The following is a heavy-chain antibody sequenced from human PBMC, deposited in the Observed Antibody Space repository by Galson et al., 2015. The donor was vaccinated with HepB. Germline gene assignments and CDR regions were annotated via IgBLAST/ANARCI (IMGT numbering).Heavy chain of an antibody. CDR3: SGSYYYYYYYGMDV. Sequence: SLRLSCAASGFTFRSYWMHWVRQAPGKGLVWVSRINSDGSSTSYADSVKGRFSIPRDNAKNTLYLQMNSLRAEDTAVYYCSGSYYYYYYYGMDVWGQGTTVTVSS. D-gene: IGHD3-10*01. V-gene: IGHV3-74*01. J-gene: IGHJ6*02. CDR1: GFTFRSYW. CDR2: INSDGSST.